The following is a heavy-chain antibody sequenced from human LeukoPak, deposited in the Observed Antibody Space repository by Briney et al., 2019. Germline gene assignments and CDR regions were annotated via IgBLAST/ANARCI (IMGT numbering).Heavy chain of an antibody. CDR2: INAGNGNT. Sequence: ASVKVSCKASGHTFTSYAMHWVRQAPGQRLEWMGWINAGNGNTKYSQKFQGRVTITRDTSASTAYMELSSLRSEDTAVYYCAREAASDAFDIWGQGTMVTVSS. D-gene: IGHD6-25*01. J-gene: IGHJ3*02. CDR3: AREAASDAFDI. CDR1: GHTFTSYA. V-gene: IGHV1-3*01.